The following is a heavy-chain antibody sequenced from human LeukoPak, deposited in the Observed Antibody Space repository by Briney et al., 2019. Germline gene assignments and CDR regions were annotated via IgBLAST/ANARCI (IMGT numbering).Heavy chain of an antibody. Sequence: GASVKVSCKASGGTFSSYAISWVRQAPGQGLEWMGWINPNSGGTNYAQKFQGRVTMTRDTSISTAYMELSRLRSDDMAVYYCARDGAPPMVRGVTGFWYFDLRGRGTLVTVSS. V-gene: IGHV1-2*02. CDR3: ARDGAPPMVRGVTGFWYFDL. CDR1: GGTFSSYA. D-gene: IGHD3-10*01. J-gene: IGHJ2*01. CDR2: INPNSGGT.